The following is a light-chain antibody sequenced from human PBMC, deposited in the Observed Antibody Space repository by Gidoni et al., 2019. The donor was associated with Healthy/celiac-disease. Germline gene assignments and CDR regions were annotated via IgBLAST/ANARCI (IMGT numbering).Light chain of an antibody. CDR2: WAS. CDR3: QQYYSPPRGLT. Sequence: DIVMTQSPDSLAVSLGERATINCKSSQSVLYSSNNKNYLAWYQQKPGQPPKLLIYWASTRGSGVPARFSGSGSGTDFPLTISSLQAEDVAFYYCQQYYSPPRGLTFGGGTKVEIK. J-gene: IGKJ4*01. CDR1: QSVLYSSNNKNY. V-gene: IGKV4-1*01.